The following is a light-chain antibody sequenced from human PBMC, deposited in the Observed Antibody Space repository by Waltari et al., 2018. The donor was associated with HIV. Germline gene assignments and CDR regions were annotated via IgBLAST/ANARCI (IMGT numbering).Light chain of an antibody. CDR2: DVG. CDR3: CSYAGSDTWV. Sequence: QSALTQPRSVSGSPGQSVTLSCTGTSSDVGGYNYVSWYQQHPAKAPKLILYDVGRRPSGIPDRFSGSRSGNRASLNISGLQTDDEAHYYCCSYAGSDTWVFGGGTKVTVL. CDR1: SSDVGGYNY. J-gene: IGLJ3*02. V-gene: IGLV2-11*01.